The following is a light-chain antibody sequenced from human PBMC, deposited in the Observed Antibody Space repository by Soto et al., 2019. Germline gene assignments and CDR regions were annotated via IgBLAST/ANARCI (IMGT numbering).Light chain of an antibody. Sequence: DVVMTQSPLSLPVTLGQPASISCRSSQSLVHSDGNTYLNWFQQRPGQSPRRLIYKVSSRDSGVPDRFSGSGSGTVFTLKISRVEAEDVGVYYCMQAIHWPWTFGQGTKVAIK. V-gene: IGKV2-30*02. CDR3: MQAIHWPWT. J-gene: IGKJ1*01. CDR1: QSLVHSDGNTY. CDR2: KVS.